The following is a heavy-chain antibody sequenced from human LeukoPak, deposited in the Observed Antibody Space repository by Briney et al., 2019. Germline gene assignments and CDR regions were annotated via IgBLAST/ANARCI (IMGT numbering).Heavy chain of an antibody. J-gene: IGHJ4*02. V-gene: IGHV1-18*01. CDR3: ARVSTNGDYTTFDY. Sequence: ASVKVSCKXSGYTFTSYGISWVRQAPGQGLEWMGWISAYNGNTNYSQKLQGRVTMTTDTSTSTAYMELRSLRSDDTAVYYCARVSTNGDYTTFDYWGQGTLVTVSS. D-gene: IGHD4-17*01. CDR2: ISAYNGNT. CDR1: GYTFTSYG.